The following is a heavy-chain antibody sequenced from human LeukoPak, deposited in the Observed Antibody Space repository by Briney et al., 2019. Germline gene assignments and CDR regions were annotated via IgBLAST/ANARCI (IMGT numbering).Heavy chain of an antibody. J-gene: IGHJ1*01. CDR2: ISGSGDST. CDR1: GFTFSTYI. Sequence: PGGSLRLSCAASGFTFSTYIMNWVRQAPGKGLEWVSAISGSGDSTYYADSVKGRFTISRDNSKNTLYLQVNSLRAEDTAVYYCAKADTWAEYFQHWGQGTLVTVSS. CDR3: AKADTWAEYFQH. V-gene: IGHV3-23*01.